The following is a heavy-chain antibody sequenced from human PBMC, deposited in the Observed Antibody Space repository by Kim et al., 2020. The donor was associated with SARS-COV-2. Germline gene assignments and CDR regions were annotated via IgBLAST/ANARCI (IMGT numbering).Heavy chain of an antibody. J-gene: IGHJ4*02. CDR3: ARRRTYCSSTSCYTQTFDY. CDR2: INHSGST. V-gene: IGHV4-34*01. D-gene: IGHD2-2*02. CDR1: GGSFSGYY. Sequence: SETLSLTCAVYGGSFSGYYWSWIRQPPGKGLEWIGEINHSGSTNYNPSLKSRVTISVDTSKNQFSLKLSSVTAADTAVYYCARRRTYCSSTSCYTQTFDYWGKGTLVTVSS.